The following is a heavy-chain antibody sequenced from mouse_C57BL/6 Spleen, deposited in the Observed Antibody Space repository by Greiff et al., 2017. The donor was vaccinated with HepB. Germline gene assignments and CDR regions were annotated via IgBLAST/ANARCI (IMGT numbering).Heavy chain of an antibody. J-gene: IGHJ3*01. Sequence: EVKLMESGEGLVKPGGSLKLSCAASGFTFSSYAMSWVRQTPEKRLEWVAYISSGGDYIYYADTVKGRFTISRDNARNTLYLQMSSLKSEDTAMYYCTRVDGYPFAYWGQGTLVTVSA. V-gene: IGHV5-9-1*02. CDR3: TRVDGYPFAY. CDR2: ISSGGDYI. D-gene: IGHD2-3*01. CDR1: GFTFSSYA.